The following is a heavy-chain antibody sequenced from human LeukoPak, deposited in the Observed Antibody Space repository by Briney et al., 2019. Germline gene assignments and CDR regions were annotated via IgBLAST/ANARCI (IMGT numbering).Heavy chain of an antibody. Sequence: ASVKVSCKASGYTFTSYYMHWVRQAPGQGLELMGIINPSGGSTSYGQKFQGRVTMTRDTSTSTVYMELSSLRSEDTAVYYCARGPPPRYSSGWYGWYFDLWGRGTLVTVSS. CDR2: INPSGGST. V-gene: IGHV1-46*01. CDR3: ARGPPPRYSSGWYGWYFDL. CDR1: GYTFTSYY. J-gene: IGHJ2*01. D-gene: IGHD6-19*01.